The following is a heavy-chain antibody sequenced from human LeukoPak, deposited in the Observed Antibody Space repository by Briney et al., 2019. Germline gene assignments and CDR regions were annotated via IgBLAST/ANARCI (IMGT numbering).Heavy chain of an antibody. CDR3: VGRGPRSRYGSGSYYNLVSEPDRY. Sequence: SETLSLTCAVYGGSFSGYYWSWIRQPPGKGLEWIGEINHSGSTNYNPSLKSRVTISVDTSKNQFSLKLSSVTAADTAVYYCVGRGPRSRYGSGSYYNLVSEPDRYWGQGTLVTVSS. CDR1: GGSFSGYY. V-gene: IGHV4-34*01. J-gene: IGHJ4*02. D-gene: IGHD3-10*01. CDR2: INHSGST.